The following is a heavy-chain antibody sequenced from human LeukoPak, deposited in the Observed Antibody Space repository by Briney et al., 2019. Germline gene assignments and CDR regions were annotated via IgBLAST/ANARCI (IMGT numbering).Heavy chain of an antibody. D-gene: IGHD3-22*01. CDR3: AKAGNYYYDSSGYYLYYYMDV. V-gene: IGHV3-23*01. CDR2: ISGSGGST. J-gene: IGHJ6*03. Sequence: GGSLRLSCAASGFTFSSYGMSWVRQAPGKGLEWVSAISGSGGSTYYADSVKGRFTISRDNSKNTLYLQMNSLRAEDTAVYYCAKAGNYYYDSSGYYLYYYMDVWGKGTTVTVSS. CDR1: GFTFSSYG.